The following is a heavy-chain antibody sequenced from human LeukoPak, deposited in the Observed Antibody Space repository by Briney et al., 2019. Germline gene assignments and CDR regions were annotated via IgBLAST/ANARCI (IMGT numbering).Heavy chain of an antibody. V-gene: IGHV3-23*01. Sequence: GGSLRLSCAASGFTFSSYAMSWVRQAPGKGLEWVAAVGHNAAGTYYADSVKGRFTISRDNSRNTMYLQTNSLTAEDTAVYYCAKACLVATTPGRGMDVWGQGTTVAVPS. CDR2: VGHNAAGT. CDR3: AKACLVATTPGRGMDV. CDR1: GFTFSSYA. J-gene: IGHJ6*02. D-gene: IGHD5-24*01.